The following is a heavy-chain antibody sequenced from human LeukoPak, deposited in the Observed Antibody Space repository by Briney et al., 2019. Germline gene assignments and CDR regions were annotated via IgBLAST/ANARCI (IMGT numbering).Heavy chain of an antibody. Sequence: GGSLRLSCAASGFTFSNYNMNWVRQAPGKGLEWVSAISGSGGSTYYADSVKGRFTISRGNSKNTLYLQMNSLRAEDTAVYYCAKIVAIFGVVPYYFDYWGQGTLVTVSS. CDR3: AKIVAIFGVVPYYFDY. V-gene: IGHV3-23*01. CDR1: GFTFSNYN. CDR2: ISGSGGST. J-gene: IGHJ4*02. D-gene: IGHD3-3*01.